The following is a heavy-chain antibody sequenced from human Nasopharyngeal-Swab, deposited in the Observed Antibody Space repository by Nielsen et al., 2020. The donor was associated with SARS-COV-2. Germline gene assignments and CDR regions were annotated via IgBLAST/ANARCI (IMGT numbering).Heavy chain of an antibody. V-gene: IGHV1-69*01. D-gene: IGHD3-22*01. CDR3: AREGAHYYDSSGYFSHDY. CDR2: IIPIFGTA. J-gene: IGHJ4*02. Sequence: WVRQAPGQGLEWMGVIIPIFGTANYAQKFQGRVTITADESTRTAYMELSSLRSEDTAMYYCAREGAHYYDSSGYFSHDYWGQGTLVTVSS.